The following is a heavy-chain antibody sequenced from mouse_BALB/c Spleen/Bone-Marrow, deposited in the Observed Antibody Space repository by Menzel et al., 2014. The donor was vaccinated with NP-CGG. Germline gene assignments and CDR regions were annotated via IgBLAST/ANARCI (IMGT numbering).Heavy chain of an antibody. V-gene: IGHV1-39*01. CDR3: ARASKYKALDY. CDR2: IDTSYGGI. Sequence: EVQLLQSGPELVKPGASVKISCTASGYSFTGYNMNWVKQNTGKSLEWIGNIDTSYGGISYNQKFKGKATLTLDKSSNTAFMQLNSLTSEDSAGYYCARASKYKALDYWGQGTPVTVSA. CDR1: GYSFTGYN. J-gene: IGHJ3*01. D-gene: IGHD1-3*01.